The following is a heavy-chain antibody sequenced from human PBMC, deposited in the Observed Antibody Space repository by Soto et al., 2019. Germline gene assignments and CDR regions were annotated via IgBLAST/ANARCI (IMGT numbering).Heavy chain of an antibody. CDR2: ISFDGSSQ. CDR3: AKDWRWEVRNYGMNV. J-gene: IGHJ6*02. V-gene: IGHV3-30*18. CDR1: GFPFRVYS. Sequence: PGGSLRLSCAASGFPFRVYSMSWVRQAPGKGLEWVAVISFDGSSQNHADSVKGRFTISRDNAKKTLYLHMNSLRVDDTAVYYCAKDWRWEVRNYGMNVWGQGTTVTVSS. D-gene: IGHD1-26*01.